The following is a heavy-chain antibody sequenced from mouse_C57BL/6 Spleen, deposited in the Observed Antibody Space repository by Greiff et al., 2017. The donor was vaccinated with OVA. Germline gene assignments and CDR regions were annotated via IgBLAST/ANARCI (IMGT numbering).Heavy chain of an antibody. CDR3: ARGPAQGFAY. Sequence: VQLVESGAELVKPGASVKISCKASGYAFSSYWMNWVKQRPGKGLEWIGQIYPGDGDTNYNGKFKGKATLTADKSSSTAYMQLSSLTSEDSAVYFCARGPAQGFAYWGQGTLVTVSA. CDR1: GYAFSSYW. J-gene: IGHJ3*01. CDR2: IYPGDGDT. D-gene: IGHD3-2*02. V-gene: IGHV1-80*01.